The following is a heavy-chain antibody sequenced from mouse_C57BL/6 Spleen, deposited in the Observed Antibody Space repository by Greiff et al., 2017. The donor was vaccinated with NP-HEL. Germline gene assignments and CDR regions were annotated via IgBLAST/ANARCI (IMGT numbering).Heavy chain of an antibody. Sequence: QVQLKQPGAELVKPGASVKMSCKASGYTFTSYWITWVKQRPGQGLEWIGDIYPGSGSTNYNEKFKSKATLTVDTSSSTAYMQLSSLTSEDSAVYYCARGAYYGSSFYFDYWGQGTTLAVSS. J-gene: IGHJ2*01. V-gene: IGHV1-55*01. CDR2: IYPGSGST. CDR1: GYTFTSYW. CDR3: ARGAYYGSSFYFDY. D-gene: IGHD1-1*01.